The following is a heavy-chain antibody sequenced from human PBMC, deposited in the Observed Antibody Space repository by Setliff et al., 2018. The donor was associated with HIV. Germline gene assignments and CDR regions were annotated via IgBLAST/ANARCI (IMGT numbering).Heavy chain of an antibody. CDR2: ISSSSSTI. J-gene: IGHJ6*03. Sequence: GGSLRLSCAASGFTFSSYSMNWVRQAPGKGLEWVSYISSSSSTIYYADSVKDRFTISRDNAKNSLYLQMNSLRAEDTAVYYCARDSGGWYPTGDYYYYYMDVWGKGTTVTVSS. V-gene: IGHV3-48*01. CDR1: GFTFSSYS. D-gene: IGHD6-19*01. CDR3: ARDSGGWYPTGDYYYYYMDV.